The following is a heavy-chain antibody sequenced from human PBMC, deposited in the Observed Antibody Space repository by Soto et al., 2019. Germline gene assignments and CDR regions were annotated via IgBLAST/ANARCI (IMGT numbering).Heavy chain of an antibody. V-gene: IGHV3-73*02. CDR2: IRSKANSYAT. D-gene: IGHD2-2*03. J-gene: IGHJ4*02. CDR3: IGYCKDHRCYASYFDY. Sequence: EVQLVESGGGLVQPGGSLKLSCAASGFTFSGSAMHWVRQAAGKGLELVGRIRSKANSYATAYGASVKGRFTISSDDSKNHAYRSMTSLYTEDTAVYYCIGYCKDHRCYASYFDYWGQGTVVTVCS. CDR1: GFTFSGSA.